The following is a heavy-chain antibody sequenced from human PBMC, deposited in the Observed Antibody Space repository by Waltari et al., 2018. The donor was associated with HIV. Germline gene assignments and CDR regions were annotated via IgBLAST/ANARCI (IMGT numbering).Heavy chain of an antibody. V-gene: IGHV3-9*01. D-gene: IGHD3-10*01. J-gene: IGHJ5*02. Sequence: EVQLVESGGGLVQPGRSLRLSCAASGFTFDDYAMHWLREVPGKGLEVGAGISWKGGGIGYADSGKGRCTISRDNAKNTLYLQMNSRRAEDTAMYYCAKDRSGNYYNPWFDPWGQGTLVTVSS. CDR1: GFTFDDYA. CDR3: AKDRSGNYYNPWFDP. CDR2: ISWKGGGI.